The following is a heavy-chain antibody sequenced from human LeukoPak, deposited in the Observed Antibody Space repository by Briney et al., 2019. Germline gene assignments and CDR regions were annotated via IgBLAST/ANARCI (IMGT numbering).Heavy chain of an antibody. CDR2: IYTGGST. CDR3: ARDFMTDAFDI. CDR1: GGSISSYY. D-gene: IGHD3-16*01. J-gene: IGHJ3*02. Sequence: PSETLSLTCTVSGGSISSYYWSWLRQPAGKGREWIGRIYTGGSTNYNPSLKSRVTISVDTSKNQFSLKLSSVTAADTAVYYCARDFMTDAFDIWGQGTMVTVSS. V-gene: IGHV4-4*07.